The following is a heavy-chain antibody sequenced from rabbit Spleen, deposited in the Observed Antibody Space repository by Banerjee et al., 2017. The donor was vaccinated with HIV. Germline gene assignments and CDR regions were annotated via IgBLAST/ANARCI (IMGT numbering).Heavy chain of an antibody. CDR3: ARYDNSIGDLDL. V-gene: IGHV1S40*01. CDR1: GVSFSGDSY. Sequence: QSLEESGGDLVKPGASLTLTCIASGVSFSGDSYMCWVRQAPGKGLEWIACIDIGSGGFTYFASWAKGRFTISKTSSTTVTLQMTSLTVADTATYFCARYDNSIGDLDLWGQGTLVTVS. CDR2: IDIGSGGFT. D-gene: IGHD2-1*01. J-gene: IGHJ3*01.